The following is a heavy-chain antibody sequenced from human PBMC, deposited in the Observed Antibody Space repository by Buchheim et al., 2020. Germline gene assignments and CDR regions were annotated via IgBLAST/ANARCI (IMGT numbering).Heavy chain of an antibody. J-gene: IGHJ6*02. V-gene: IGHV3-30*04. CDR2: ISYDGSNK. Sequence: QVQLVESGGGVVQPGRSLRLSCAASGFTFSSYAMHWVRQAPGKGLEWVAVISYDGSNKYYADSVKGRFTISRDNSKNTLYLKMNSLRAEDTAVYYCARGAQLVPIGYCSSTICHTGRYYYYGMDVGGQGTT. D-gene: IGHD2-2*01. CDR1: GFTFSSYA. CDR3: ARGAQLVPIGYCSSTICHTGRYYYYGMDV.